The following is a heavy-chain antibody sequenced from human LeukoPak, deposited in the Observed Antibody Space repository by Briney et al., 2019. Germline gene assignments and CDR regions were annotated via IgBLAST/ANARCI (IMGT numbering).Heavy chain of an antibody. CDR1: GASITSSGYY. Sequence: TSETLSLTCTVSGASITSSGYYWGWIRQPPGKGLEWIGTIYHSGSTYYNPSLKSRVTISVDNSNNKFSLRLSSVTAADTALYYCARGTLYSGWSYYFDSWGQGTLVTVSS. CDR3: ARGTLYSGWSYYFDS. CDR2: IYHSGST. V-gene: IGHV4-39*07. D-gene: IGHD6-19*01. J-gene: IGHJ4*02.